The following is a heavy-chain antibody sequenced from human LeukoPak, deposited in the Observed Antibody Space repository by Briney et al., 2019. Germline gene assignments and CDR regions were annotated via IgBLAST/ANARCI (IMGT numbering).Heavy chain of an antibody. CDR1: GYTFTGYY. CDR3: ARGTESIAALDTWFDP. J-gene: IGHJ5*02. CDR2: INPNSGGT. V-gene: IGHV1-2*02. Sequence: ASVKVSCKASGYTFTGYYMHWVRQAPGQGLEWMGWINPNSGGTNYAQKFQGRVTMTRDTSISTAYMELSRLRSDDTAVYYCARGTESIAALDTWFDPWGQGTLVTVSS. D-gene: IGHD6-6*01.